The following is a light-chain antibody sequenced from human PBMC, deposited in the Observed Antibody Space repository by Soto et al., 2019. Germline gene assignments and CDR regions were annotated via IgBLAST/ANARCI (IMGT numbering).Light chain of an antibody. CDR3: CSYAGSYTLKV. J-gene: IGLJ2*01. V-gene: IGLV2-11*01. Sequence: QSALTQPRSVSGSPGQSVTISSTGTSSDVGGYNYVSWYQQHPGKAPKLMIYDVGKRPSGLPDRFSGSKSGNTASLTISGLQAEDEADYYCCSYAGSYTLKVFGGGTKLTVL. CDR2: DVG. CDR1: SSDVGGYNY.